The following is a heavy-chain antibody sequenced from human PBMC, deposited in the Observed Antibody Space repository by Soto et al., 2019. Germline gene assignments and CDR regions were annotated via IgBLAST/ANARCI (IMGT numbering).Heavy chain of an antibody. Sequence: ASVKVSCKASGYTFTSYGITWVRQAPGQGLEWMGWISVYNGNTNYAQRLQRRVTMTTETSTTTAYMELRSLRSDDTSVYYCARGQKLVQDRRFDLWGQGTLVTVSS. CDR1: GYTFTSYG. D-gene: IGHD1-1*01. CDR3: ARGQKLVQDRRFDL. CDR2: ISVYNGNT. V-gene: IGHV1-18*01. J-gene: IGHJ4*02.